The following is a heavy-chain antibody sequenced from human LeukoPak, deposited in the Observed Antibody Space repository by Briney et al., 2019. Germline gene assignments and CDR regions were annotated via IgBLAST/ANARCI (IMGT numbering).Heavy chain of an antibody. CDR1: GYSFTNFW. CDR3: ARETTVVTGAFDI. D-gene: IGHD4-23*01. Sequence: GESLKISCKGSGYSFTNFWIGWVRQMPGKGLEWMGIIYPGDSHTRYNPSFQGQVTLSADKSISTAYLHWSSLKASDTAMYYCARETTVVTGAFDIWGQGTMVTVSS. J-gene: IGHJ3*02. V-gene: IGHV5-51*01. CDR2: IYPGDSHT.